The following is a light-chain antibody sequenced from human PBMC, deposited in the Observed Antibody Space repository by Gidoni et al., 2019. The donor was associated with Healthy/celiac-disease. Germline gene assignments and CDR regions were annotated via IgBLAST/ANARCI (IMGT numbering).Light chain of an antibody. J-gene: IGKJ1*01. CDR2: GAS. V-gene: IGKV3-20*01. Sequence: QAPRLLIYGASSRPTGIPDRFSGSGSGTDFTLTISRLEPEDFAVYYCQQYGSPCKFXXXTKVEIK. CDR3: QQYGSPCK.